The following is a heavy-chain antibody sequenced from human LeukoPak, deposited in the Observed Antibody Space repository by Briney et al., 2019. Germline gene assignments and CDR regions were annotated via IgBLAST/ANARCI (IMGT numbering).Heavy chain of an antibody. CDR3: ARVGATYDAFDI. CDR1: GGSVSSGSYY. CDR2: IYYSGST. Sequence: SETLSLTCTVSGGSVSSGSYYWSWIRQPPGKGLEWIGYIYYSGSTNYNPSLKSRVTISVDTSKNQFSLKLSSVTAADTAVYYCARVGATYDAFDIWGQGTMVTVSS. D-gene: IGHD1-26*01. V-gene: IGHV4-61*01. J-gene: IGHJ3*02.